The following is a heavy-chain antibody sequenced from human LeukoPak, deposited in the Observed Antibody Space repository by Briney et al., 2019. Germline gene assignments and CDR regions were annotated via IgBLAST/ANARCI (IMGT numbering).Heavy chain of an antibody. D-gene: IGHD3-10*01. J-gene: IGHJ5*02. CDR2: IWSDGSNK. CDR1: GFTFSFYG. Sequence: GRSLKLSCAASGFTFSFYGMHWVRQAPGKGLEWVAVIWSDGSNKYYADSVKGRFTISRDNSKNTLYLQMNSLRAEDTAVYYCAREDGSASYYNNWFDTWGQGTLVTVSS. V-gene: IGHV3-33*01. CDR3: AREDGSASYYNNWFDT.